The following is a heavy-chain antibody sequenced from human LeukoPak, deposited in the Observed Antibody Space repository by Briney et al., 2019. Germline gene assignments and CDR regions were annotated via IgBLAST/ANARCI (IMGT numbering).Heavy chain of an antibody. Sequence: GGSLRLSCATSGFTFSNAWRTWVRQAPGKGLEWVSLIKRKTDGGTTDYAAPVKGRFTVSRNDSVNTLYLQMNSLKTEDTGVYYCTTAVRITGFDSWGQGALVTVSS. D-gene: IGHD3-16*01. CDR2: IKRKTDGGTT. J-gene: IGHJ4*02. CDR3: TTAVRITGFDS. V-gene: IGHV3-15*01. CDR1: GFTFSNAW.